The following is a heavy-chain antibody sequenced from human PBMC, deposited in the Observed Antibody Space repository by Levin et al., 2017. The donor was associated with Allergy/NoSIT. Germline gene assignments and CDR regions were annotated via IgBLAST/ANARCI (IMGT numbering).Heavy chain of an antibody. CDR2: INGDGSDT. CDR1: GFTFSSYW. CDR3: ARFRSGGAPIDY. J-gene: IGHJ4*02. Sequence: GGSLRLSCVVSGFTFSSYWMFWVRQAPGKGLVWVSRINGDGSDTSYADSMKGRFTISRDNAKNTLYLQMNSLRAEDTAVYYCARFRSGGAPIDYWGQGTLVTVSS. V-gene: IGHV3-74*01. D-gene: IGHD3-16*01.